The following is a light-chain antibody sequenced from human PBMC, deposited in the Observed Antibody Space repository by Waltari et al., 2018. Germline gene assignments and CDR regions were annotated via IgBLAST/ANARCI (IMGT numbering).Light chain of an antibody. CDR2: RVS. CDR3: MAGTHWPPYT. Sequence: VVVTQSPLSLPVTLGQPASISCRSSQSLVHSDGSTYLNWFQQRPGQSPRRLIYRVSNRDSGVPDRFSGSGSGTDFTLRISRVEAEDVGVYYCMAGTHWPPYTFGQGTKLEIK. J-gene: IGKJ2*01. V-gene: IGKV2-30*02. CDR1: QSLVHSDGSTY.